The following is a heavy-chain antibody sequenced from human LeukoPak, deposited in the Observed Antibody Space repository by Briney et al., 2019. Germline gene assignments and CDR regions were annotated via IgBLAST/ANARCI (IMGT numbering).Heavy chain of an antibody. CDR3: ARVFHYYDSSGYYDDAFDI. CDR2: INHSGST. Sequence: KSSETLSLTCAVYGGSFSGYYWSWIRQPPGKGLEWIGEINHSGSTNYNPSLKSRVTISVDTSKNQFSLKLSSVTAADTAVYYCARVFHYYDSSGYYDDAFDIWGQGTMVTVSS. J-gene: IGHJ3*02. V-gene: IGHV4-34*01. D-gene: IGHD3-22*01. CDR1: GGSFSGYY.